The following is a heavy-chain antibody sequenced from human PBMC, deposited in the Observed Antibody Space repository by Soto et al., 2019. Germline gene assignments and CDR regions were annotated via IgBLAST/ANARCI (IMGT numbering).Heavy chain of an antibody. CDR2: IIPNFGTA. Sequence: QVQLVQSGAEVKKPGSSVKVSCQAFGSTFSSYAISWVRQAPGQGLEWMGGIIPNFGTANYAQKFQARVTITAVEATSKAYMALSGVSSECRAVYCCARGSGYYRTYSGFDPWGQGTPVTVSS. CDR3: ARGSGYYRTYSGFDP. D-gene: IGHD3-22*01. J-gene: IGHJ5*02. V-gene: IGHV1-69*12. CDR1: GSTFSSYA.